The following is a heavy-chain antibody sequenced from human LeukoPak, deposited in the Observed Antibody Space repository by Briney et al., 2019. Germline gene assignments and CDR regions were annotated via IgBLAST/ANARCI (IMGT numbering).Heavy chain of an antibody. J-gene: IGHJ4*02. CDR1: GYTFTGYY. CDR2: INPNSGGT. D-gene: IGHD5-12*01. CDR3: ARDGVDIVATTHDY. Sequence: ASVKVSCKAAGYTFTGYYMFWVRQAPGQGLEWMGRINPNSGGTNYAQKFQGRVTMTRDTSIGTAYMELSRLRSDDTAVYYCARDGVDIVATTHDYWGQGTLVTVSS. V-gene: IGHV1-2*06.